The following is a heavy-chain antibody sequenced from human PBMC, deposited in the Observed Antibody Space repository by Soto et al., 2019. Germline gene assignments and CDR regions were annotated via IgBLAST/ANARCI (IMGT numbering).Heavy chain of an antibody. Sequence: EVQLLESGGGLVQPGGSLRLSCAASGSSFSSYAMNWVRQAPGKGLEWVSSISGPGTITYYADSVKGRFTISRDNSKATLYMQMNSLRVEDTAVYYCAKGGFWVHYGMDVWGQGTTVTVSS. D-gene: IGHD3-16*01. CDR3: AKGGFWVHYGMDV. J-gene: IGHJ6*02. CDR2: ISGPGTIT. CDR1: GSSFSSYA. V-gene: IGHV3-23*01.